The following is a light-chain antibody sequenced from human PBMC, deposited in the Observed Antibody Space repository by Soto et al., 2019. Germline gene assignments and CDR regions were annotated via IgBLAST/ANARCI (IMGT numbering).Light chain of an antibody. V-gene: IGKV3-11*01. CDR1: QSVSSS. CDR3: QQRSNWPVT. CDR2: GAS. Sequence: EIVLTQSPATLSSSPGARATLSCRASQSVSSSLAWYQQKPGQAPRLLIYGASNRAGGIPARFSGSGSGTDFTLTIRSLEPEDFAVYYCQQRSNWPVTFGQGTRLEIK. J-gene: IGKJ5*01.